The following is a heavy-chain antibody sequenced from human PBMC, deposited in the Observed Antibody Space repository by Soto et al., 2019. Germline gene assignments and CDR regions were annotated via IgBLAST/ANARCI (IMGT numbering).Heavy chain of an antibody. CDR2: ISGSGDTA. CDR1: GFTFTSNA. V-gene: IGHV3-23*01. D-gene: IGHD3-22*01. Sequence: GGSLRLSCAASGFTFTSNAMSWVRQAPGKGLEWVSLISGSGDTAFYVDSVKGRFNISRDISKSTVELQMNSLRAEDTAVYFCARAASTSGYAPLDYWGQGTLVTVS. J-gene: IGHJ4*02. CDR3: ARAASTSGYAPLDY.